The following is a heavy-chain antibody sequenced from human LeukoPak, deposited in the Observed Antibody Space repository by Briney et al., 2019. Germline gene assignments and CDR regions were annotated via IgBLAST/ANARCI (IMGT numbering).Heavy chain of an antibody. Sequence: GGSLRLSCAASGFTFSSYSMNWVRQAPGKGPEWVSSISSSSSYIYYADSVKGRFTISRDNAKNSLYLQMNSLRAEDTAVYYCARASIMYYDSSGYCSWGQGTLVTVSS. J-gene: IGHJ5*02. D-gene: IGHD3-22*01. CDR1: GFTFSSYS. V-gene: IGHV3-21*01. CDR3: ARASIMYYDSSGYCS. CDR2: ISSSSSYI.